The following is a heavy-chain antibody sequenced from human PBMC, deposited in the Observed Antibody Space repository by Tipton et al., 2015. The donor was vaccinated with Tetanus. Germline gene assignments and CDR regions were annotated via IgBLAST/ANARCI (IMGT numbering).Heavy chain of an antibody. CDR3: ARDRGDYIYYGMDV. CDR1: GYTFTGYY. J-gene: IGHJ6*02. D-gene: IGHD3-22*01. V-gene: IGHV1-2*02. CDR2: IDPNSGDT. Sequence: QVQLVQSGAELKKPGASVKVSCTASGYTFTGYYMYWVRQDPGQGLEWVGWIDPNSGDTIYAQNFQGRVTMTRDTSISTVYMELSRLRSDDSAVYYCARDRGDYIYYGMDVWGPGTSGTVFS.